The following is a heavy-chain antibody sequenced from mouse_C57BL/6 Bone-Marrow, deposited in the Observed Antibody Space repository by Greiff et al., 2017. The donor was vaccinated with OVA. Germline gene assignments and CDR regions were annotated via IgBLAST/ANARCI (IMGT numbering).Heavy chain of an antibody. CDR2: IDPSSDYT. CDR3: ARGYYFDY. J-gene: IGHJ2*01. CDR1: GYTFTSYT. V-gene: IGHV1-4*01. Sequence: VQRVESGAELARPGASVKMSCKASGYTFTSYTMHWVKQRPGQGLEWIGYIDPSSDYTKYNQKFKDKATLTADKSSSTAYMQLSSLTSEDSAVYYCARGYYFDYWGQGTTLTVSS.